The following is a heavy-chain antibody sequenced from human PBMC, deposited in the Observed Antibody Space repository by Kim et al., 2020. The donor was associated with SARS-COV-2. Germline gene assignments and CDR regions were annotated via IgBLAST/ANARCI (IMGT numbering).Heavy chain of an antibody. CDR3: AKDGGYKGPGGSAFDI. CDR1: GFTFSDYG. CDR2: IWYDGNNK. V-gene: IGHV3-33*06. J-gene: IGHJ3*02. Sequence: GSLRLSCAASGFTFSDYGMHWVRQAPGKGLEWVAIIWYDGNNKYYPDSVKGRFTISRDNYKNTLYLQMNSLRAEDTVVYYFAKDGGYKGPGGSAFDIWGQGTMVTVSS. D-gene: IGHD5-12*01.